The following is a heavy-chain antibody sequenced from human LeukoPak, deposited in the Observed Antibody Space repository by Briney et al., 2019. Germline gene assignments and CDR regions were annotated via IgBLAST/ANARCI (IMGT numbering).Heavy chain of an antibody. Sequence: PSETLSLTCTVSGGSISSYYWSWIRQPAGKGLEWIGRIYTSGSTNYNPSLKSRVTMSVDTSKNQFSLKLSSVTAADTAVYYCARGEKLGHCSGGSCYLLAFDYWAQGTLVTVSS. CDR3: ARGEKLGHCSGGSCYLLAFDY. D-gene: IGHD2-15*01. CDR1: GGSISSYY. J-gene: IGHJ4*02. V-gene: IGHV4-4*07. CDR2: IYTSGST.